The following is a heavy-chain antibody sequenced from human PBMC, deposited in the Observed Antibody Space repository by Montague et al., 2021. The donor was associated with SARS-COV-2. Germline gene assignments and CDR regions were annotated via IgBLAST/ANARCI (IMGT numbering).Heavy chain of an antibody. CDR2: INHSGST. D-gene: IGHD3-3*01. J-gene: IGHJ4*02. Sequence: SETLSLTCAVYGGSFSGYYWSWIRQPPGRGLEWIGKINHSGSTNXXPSLKSRVPISVDTSKNQFSLKLSSVTAADTAVYYCARKASRGITIFGVVTASYYFDYGGQGTLVTVSS. CDR3: ARKASRGITIFGVVTASYYFDY. CDR1: GGSFSGYY. V-gene: IGHV4-34*01.